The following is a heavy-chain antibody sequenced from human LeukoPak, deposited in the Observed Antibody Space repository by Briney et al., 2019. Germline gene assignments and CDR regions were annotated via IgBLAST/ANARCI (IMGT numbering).Heavy chain of an antibody. J-gene: IGHJ4*02. V-gene: IGHV4-39*01. CDR3: AQRSMGIAAAGSADYYFDY. D-gene: IGHD6-13*01. CDR1: GGSISSSSYY. Sequence: SETLSLTCTVSGGSISSSSYYWGWIRQPPGKGLEWIGSIYYSGSTYYNPSLKSRVTISVDTSKNQFSLKLSSVTAADTAVYYCAQRSMGIAAAGSADYYFDYWGQGTLVTASS. CDR2: IYYSGST.